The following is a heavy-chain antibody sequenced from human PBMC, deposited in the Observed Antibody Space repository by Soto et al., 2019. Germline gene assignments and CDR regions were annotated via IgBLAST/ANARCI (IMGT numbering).Heavy chain of an antibody. CDR2: ISSSSSYI. V-gene: IGHV3-21*01. J-gene: IGHJ5*02. Sequence: GGSLRLSCAASGFTFSSYSMNWVRQAPGKGLEWVSSISSSSSYIYYADSVKGRFTISRDNAKNSLYLQMNSLRAEDTAVYYCARGYSSGWYAYNWFDPWGQGTLVTVSS. CDR1: GFTFSSYS. D-gene: IGHD6-19*01. CDR3: ARGYSSGWYAYNWFDP.